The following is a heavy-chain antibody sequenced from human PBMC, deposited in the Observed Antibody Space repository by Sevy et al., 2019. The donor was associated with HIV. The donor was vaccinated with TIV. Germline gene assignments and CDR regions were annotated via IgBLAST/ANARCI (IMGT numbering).Heavy chain of an antibody. CDR3: ARDGLVVAPDY. V-gene: IGHV3-48*01. Sequence: GGSLRLSCAASGFTFSSYSMNWVRQAPGKGLEWVSYISSSSSTIYYADSVKGRFTISRDNAKNSLYLQMNSLRAEDTAVYYCARDGLVVAPDYWGQGTLVTVSS. D-gene: IGHD3-22*01. CDR2: ISSSSSTI. J-gene: IGHJ4*02. CDR1: GFTFSSYS.